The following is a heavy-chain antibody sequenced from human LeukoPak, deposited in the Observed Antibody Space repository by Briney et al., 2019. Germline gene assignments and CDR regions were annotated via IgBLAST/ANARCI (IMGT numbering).Heavy chain of an antibody. Sequence: GGSLRLSCAASGFTFSSYGMHWVRQAPGKGLEWVAVISYDGSNKYYADSVKGRFTISRDNSKNTLYLQMNSLRAEDTAVYYCAKEDCSGGSCSSPEYFQHWGQGTLVTVSS. CDR3: AKEDCSGGSCSSPEYFQH. D-gene: IGHD2-15*01. J-gene: IGHJ1*01. CDR1: GFTFSSYG. V-gene: IGHV3-30*18. CDR2: ISYDGSNK.